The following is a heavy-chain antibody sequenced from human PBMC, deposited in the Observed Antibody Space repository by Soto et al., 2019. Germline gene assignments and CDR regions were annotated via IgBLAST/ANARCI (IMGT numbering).Heavy chain of an antibody. J-gene: IGHJ6*02. CDR3: ASSPSSVVSKFYGMDV. V-gene: IGHV3-53*01. CDR2: ISTDGTP. CDR1: DIIVGRNY. Sequence: PVGSLRLSCTASDIIVGRNYMDWVRQAPGKGLEWVSVISTDGTPYYSDFVKGRCTVSRDISNNTVFLETKSPRVEDRAVYYCASSPSSVVSKFYGMDVWGQGTTVTVSS. D-gene: IGHD3-22*01.